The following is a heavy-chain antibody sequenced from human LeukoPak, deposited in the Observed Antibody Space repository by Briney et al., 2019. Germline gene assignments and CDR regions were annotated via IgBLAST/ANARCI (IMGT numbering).Heavy chain of an antibody. CDR2: ISPGGGTT. J-gene: IGHJ5*02. CDR3: VREDFAYVSETYRYWFDP. V-gene: IGHV3-23*01. Sequence: PGGSLRHSCAVSGFAFGSQAMSWVRQSPARGLEWVASISPGGGTTYYADYVKGRFTISRDNSKNSLFVQMNSLRAEDTAVYYCVREDFAYVSETYRYWFDPWGQGTLVTVSS. CDR1: GFAFGSQA. D-gene: IGHD3-16*02.